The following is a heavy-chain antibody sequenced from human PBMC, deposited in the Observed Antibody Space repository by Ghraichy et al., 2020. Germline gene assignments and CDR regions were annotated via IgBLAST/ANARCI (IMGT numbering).Heavy chain of an antibody. CDR3: ATDLVEMATIYAY. V-gene: IGHV3-23*01. Sequence: GESLRLSCATSGFPFTNYAMTWVRQPPGKGLEWDSEISGSGDSTYSADAVKGRFIISRDNSKNTLYLQLNSLRAEDTALYFCATDLVEMATIYAYWGQGTLVTVSS. D-gene: IGHD5-24*01. CDR2: ISGSGDST. J-gene: IGHJ4*02. CDR1: GFPFTNYA.